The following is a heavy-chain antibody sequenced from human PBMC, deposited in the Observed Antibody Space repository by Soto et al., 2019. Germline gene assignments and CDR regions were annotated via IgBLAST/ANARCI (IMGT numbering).Heavy chain of an antibody. CDR2: ISSSGSTI. V-gene: IGHV3-48*03. D-gene: IGHD3-9*01. CDR1: GFTFSSYE. CDR3: ARAPHYDILTGYYPFDY. J-gene: IGHJ4*02. Sequence: EVQLVESGGGLVQPGGSLRLSCAASGFTFSSYEMNWVRQAPGKGLEWVSYISSSGSTIYYADSVKGRFTISRGNAKNSLYLQMNSLRAEDTAVYYCARAPHYDILTGYYPFDYWGQGTLVTVSS.